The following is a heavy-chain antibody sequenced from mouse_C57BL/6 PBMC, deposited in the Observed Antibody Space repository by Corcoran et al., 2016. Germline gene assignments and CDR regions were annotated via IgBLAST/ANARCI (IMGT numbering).Heavy chain of an antibody. CDR3: ARIGGPEDYYAMDY. CDR1: GYTFTDYN. D-gene: IGHD2-14*01. V-gene: IGHV1-18*01. J-gene: IGHJ4*01. CDR2: INPNNGGT. Sequence: EVQLQQSGPELVKPGASVKIPCKASGYTFTDYNMDWVKQSHGKSLEWIGDINPNNGGTIYNQKFKGKATLTVDKSSSTAYMELRSLTSEDTAVYYCARIGGPEDYYAMDYWGQGTSVTVSS.